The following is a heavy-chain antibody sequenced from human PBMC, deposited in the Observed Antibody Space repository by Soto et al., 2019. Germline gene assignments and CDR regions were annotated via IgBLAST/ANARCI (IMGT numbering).Heavy chain of an antibody. V-gene: IGHV3-23*01. CDR2: ISGSGDSP. CDR1: GFIFRSYV. Sequence: PGGSLRRSCAASGFIFRSYVMSWVRQAPGKGLEWVSAISGSGDSPYYADSVKGRFTVSRDNSKNTLYLQMTSLRAEDTAVYYCAKATWGYWYFDLWGRGTLVTVSS. CDR3: AKATWGYWYFDL. D-gene: IGHD7-27*01. J-gene: IGHJ2*01.